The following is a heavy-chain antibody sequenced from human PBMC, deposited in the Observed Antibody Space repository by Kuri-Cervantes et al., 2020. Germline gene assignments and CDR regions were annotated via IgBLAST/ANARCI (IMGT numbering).Heavy chain of an antibody. Sequence: SVKVSCKASGGTFSSYAISWVRQAPGQGLEWMGGIIPIFDAPHYAQKFQGRVTITADNSTSTAYMELSGLRSEDTAVYYCARALTTVKKLAFEYWGQGTLVTVSS. CDR2: IIPIFDAP. J-gene: IGHJ4*02. D-gene: IGHD4-17*01. V-gene: IGHV1-69*06. CDR1: GGTFSSYA. CDR3: ARALTTVKKLAFEY.